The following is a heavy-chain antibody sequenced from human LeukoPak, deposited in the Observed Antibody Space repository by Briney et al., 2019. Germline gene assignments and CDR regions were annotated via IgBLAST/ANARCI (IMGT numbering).Heavy chain of an antibody. V-gene: IGHV1-8*01. CDR1: GYTFTSYD. Sequence: GASVKVSCKASGYTFTSYDINWVRQATGQGLEWMGWMNPNSGNTGYAQKLQGRVTMTRNTSISTAYMELSSLRSEDTAVYYCVRYYSSSWYYGMDVWGQGTTVTVSS. J-gene: IGHJ6*02. CDR3: VRYYSSSWYYGMDV. CDR2: MNPNSGNT. D-gene: IGHD6-13*01.